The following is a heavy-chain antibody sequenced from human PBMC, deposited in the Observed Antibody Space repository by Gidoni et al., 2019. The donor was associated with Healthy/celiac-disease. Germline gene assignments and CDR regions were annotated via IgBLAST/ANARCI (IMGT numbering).Heavy chain of an antibody. V-gene: IGHV3-9*01. J-gene: IGHJ6*02. CDR3: AKEGHCSSTSCYYYYYYGMDV. CDR1: VFPFDDYA. Sequence: EVQLVASGGGLVHPGRSLRLSCAASVFPFDDYALHWFRQAPGKGLEWVSGISWNSGSIGYADSVKGRFTISRDNAKNSLYLQMNSLRAEDTALYYCAKEGHCSSTSCYYYYYYGMDVWGQGTTVTVSS. D-gene: IGHD2-2*01. CDR2: ISWNSGSI.